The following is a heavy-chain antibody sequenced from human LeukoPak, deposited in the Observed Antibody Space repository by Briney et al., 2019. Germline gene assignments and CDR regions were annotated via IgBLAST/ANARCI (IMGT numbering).Heavy chain of an antibody. CDR2: ISAPGGST. CDR3: AKDLTYSSASAWFDP. V-gene: IGHV3-23*01. D-gene: IGHD6-19*01. Sequence: GGSLRLSCAASGFTFSGYAMTWVRQAPGKGLEWVSGISAPGGSTYYADSVKGRFTISRDNSKNTLYLQMNSLRVEDTAVYYCAKDLTYSSASAWFDPWGQGSLVTVSS. CDR1: GFTFSGYA. J-gene: IGHJ5*02.